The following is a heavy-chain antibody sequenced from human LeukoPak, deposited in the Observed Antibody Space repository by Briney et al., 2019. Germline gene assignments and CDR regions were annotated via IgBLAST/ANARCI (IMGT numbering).Heavy chain of an antibody. D-gene: IGHD2-15*01. CDR3: ARGRYCSADICSGGGAFDI. V-gene: IGHV4-4*07. CDR1: GGSINNYY. J-gene: IGHJ3*02. Sequence: SETLSLTCTVSGGSINNYYWSWIRQPAGKGLEGIGRIYTRGSTNYNPSLKSRVTMSVDTSKNQFSLKLSSVTAADTAVYYCARGRYCSADICSGGGAFDIWGQGTMVSVSS. CDR2: IYTRGST.